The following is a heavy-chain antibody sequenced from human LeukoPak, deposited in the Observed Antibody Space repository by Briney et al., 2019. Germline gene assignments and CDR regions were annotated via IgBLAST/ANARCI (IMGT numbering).Heavy chain of an antibody. V-gene: IGHV4-31*03. Sequence: SQTLSLTCTVSGGSISGGGYYWSWIRQHPGRGLEWIGFIYYSGSTYYNPSLKSRVTISVDTSKNQFSLKLSSVTAADTAVYYCARYHSSGWYGGWFDPWGQGTLVTVSS. CDR2: IYYSGST. D-gene: IGHD6-19*01. CDR1: GGSISGGGYY. CDR3: ARYHSSGWYGGWFDP. J-gene: IGHJ5*02.